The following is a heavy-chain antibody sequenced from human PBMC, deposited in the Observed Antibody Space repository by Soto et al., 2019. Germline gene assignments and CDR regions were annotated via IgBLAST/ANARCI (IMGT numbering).Heavy chain of an antibody. CDR1: GFTFSSYA. J-gene: IGHJ4*02. Sequence: EVQLLESGGGLVQPGGSLRLSCAASGFTFSSYAMNWVRQAPGKGLEWVAGVSASGGGTSYADSVKGRFTISRDNSKDTLYLQMNSLRAEDTAVYYCARQWREGYWGQGTLVTVSP. D-gene: IGHD2-8*01. CDR3: ARQWREGY. CDR2: VSASGGGT. V-gene: IGHV3-23*01.